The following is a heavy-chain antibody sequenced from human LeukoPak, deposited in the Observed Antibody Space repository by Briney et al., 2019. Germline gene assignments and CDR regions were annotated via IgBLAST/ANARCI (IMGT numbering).Heavy chain of an antibody. CDR3: AKMRGGYSSGWYDY. J-gene: IGHJ4*02. V-gene: IGHV3-9*01. Sequence: GGSLRLSCAASGFTFDDYAMHWVRQAPGKGLEWVSGISWNSGSIGYADSVKGRFTISRDNAKNSLYLQMNSLRAEDTALYYCAKMRGGYSSGWYDYWGQGTLVTVPS. CDR2: ISWNSGSI. CDR1: GFTFDDYA. D-gene: IGHD6-19*01.